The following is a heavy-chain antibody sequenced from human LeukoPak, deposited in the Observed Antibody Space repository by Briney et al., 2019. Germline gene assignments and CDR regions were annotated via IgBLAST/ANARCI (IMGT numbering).Heavy chain of an antibody. Sequence: SETLSLTCAVYGGSFSGYYWSWIRQPPGKGLEWIGEINHSGSTNYNPSLKSRVTISVDTSKNQFSLKLSSVTAADTAVHYCARVSLVRGAPDYYFDYWGQGTLVTVSS. CDR2: INHSGST. V-gene: IGHV4-34*01. D-gene: IGHD3-10*01. CDR3: ARVSLVRGAPDYYFDY. CDR1: GGSFSGYY. J-gene: IGHJ4*02.